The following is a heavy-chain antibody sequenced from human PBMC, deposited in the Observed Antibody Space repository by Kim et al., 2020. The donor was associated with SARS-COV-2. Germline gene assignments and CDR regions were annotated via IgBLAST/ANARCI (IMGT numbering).Heavy chain of an antibody. D-gene: IGHD3-10*01. V-gene: IGHV3-23*01. CDR3: AKAPAVYGSGSYIFGFDY. CDR2: ISGSGGST. CDR1: GFTFSSYA. Sequence: GGSLRLSCAASGFTFSSYAMSWVRQAPGKGLEWVSSISGSGGSTYYTDSGEGRFTISRDNSKNTLYLQMNSLRAEDTAVYYCAKAPAVYGSGSYIFGFDYWGQGTLVTVSS. J-gene: IGHJ4*02.